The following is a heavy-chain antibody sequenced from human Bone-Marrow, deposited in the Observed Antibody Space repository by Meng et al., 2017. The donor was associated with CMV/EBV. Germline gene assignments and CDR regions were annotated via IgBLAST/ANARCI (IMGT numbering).Heavy chain of an antibody. CDR2: ISTYTGDR. Sequence: ASVKVSCKASGYTFTLYGITWVRQAPGQGLEWMGWISTYTGDRNYAPKLQGRVTMTTDTPTSTAYMDLRSLRPDDTAVYYCSAGQYSGHDFDLWGQGTLVTVSS. CDR3: SAGQYSGHDFDL. CDR1: GYTFTLYG. V-gene: IGHV1-18*01. D-gene: IGHD5-12*01. J-gene: IGHJ4*02.